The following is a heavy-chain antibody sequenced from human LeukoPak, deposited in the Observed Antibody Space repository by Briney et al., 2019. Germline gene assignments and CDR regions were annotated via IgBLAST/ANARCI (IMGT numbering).Heavy chain of an antibody. Sequence: PGGSLRLSCAASGFTFTTYGMTWVRQAPGKGLEWVSYISSSGSTIYYADSVKGRFTISRDNAKNSLYLQMNSLRAEDTALYYCASSRYDSSGYYGIIGYWGQGTLVTVSS. CDR3: ASSRYDSSGYYGIIGY. J-gene: IGHJ4*02. CDR2: ISSSGSTI. D-gene: IGHD3-22*01. V-gene: IGHV3-48*04. CDR1: GFTFTTYG.